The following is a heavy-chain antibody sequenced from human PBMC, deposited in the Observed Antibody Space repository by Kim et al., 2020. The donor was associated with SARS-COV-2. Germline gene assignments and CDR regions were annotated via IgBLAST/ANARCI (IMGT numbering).Heavy chain of an antibody. Sequence: GGSLRLSCAASGFTFSTSGIHWVRQAPGKGLEWVAVIWYDGSNKYNGDAVKGRFPISRDNSRNTLALQMDSLRADDTAVYYCGRDSGRATAGYYYGMDV. J-gene: IGHJ6*01. V-gene: IGHV3-33*01. CDR3: GRDSGRATAGYYYGMDV. CDR1: GFTFSTSG. CDR2: IWYDGSNK.